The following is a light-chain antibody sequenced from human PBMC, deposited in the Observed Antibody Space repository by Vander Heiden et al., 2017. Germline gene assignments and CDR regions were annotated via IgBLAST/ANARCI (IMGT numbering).Light chain of an antibody. Sequence: SALTQPASGSGSPGPSIPISCPGPSRDVGGHNSVSWYQPYPGNAPKLMLFDVRNRSAAVAKRFSGSKCGTTAAMTTTGLQAEEEAEYYCSSETSSSSLVMFGGGTKRTVL. J-gene: IGLJ3*02. CDR1: SRDVGGHNS. V-gene: IGLV2-14*03. CDR3: SSETSSSSLVM. CDR2: DVR.